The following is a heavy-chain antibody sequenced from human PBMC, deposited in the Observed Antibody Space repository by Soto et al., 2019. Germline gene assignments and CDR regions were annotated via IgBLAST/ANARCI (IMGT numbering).Heavy chain of an antibody. V-gene: IGHV1-69*02. CDR1: GCTYSSYP. CDR2: IIPILGIA. J-gene: IGHJ6*02. CDR3: ARGSDYYNYGMDV. Sequence: ASLKVSCKASGCTYSSYPISWMRLAPGQGLEWMGRIIPILGIANYAQKFQGRVTISGDTSKNQFSLKLNSVTAADTAVYYCARGSDYYNYGMDVWGQGTTVTVSS.